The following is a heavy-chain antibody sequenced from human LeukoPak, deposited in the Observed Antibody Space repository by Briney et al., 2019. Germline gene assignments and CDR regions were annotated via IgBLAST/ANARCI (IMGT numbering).Heavy chain of an antibody. J-gene: IGHJ6*02. Sequence: GGSLRLSCAASGFIFSNYAMSWVRQAPGKGLEWVATSGSGGATYYADSVKGRFTISRDNSKNTLYLQMNSLRDEDTATHYCAKVPYSDYGAGRPPFMDVWDQGTTVAVSS. D-gene: IGHD3-10*01. V-gene: IGHV3-23*01. CDR3: AKVPYSDYGAGRPPFMDV. CDR1: GFIFSNYA. CDR2: SGSGGAT.